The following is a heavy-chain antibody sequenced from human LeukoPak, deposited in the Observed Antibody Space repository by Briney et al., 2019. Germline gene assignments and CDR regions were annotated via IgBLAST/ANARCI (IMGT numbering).Heavy chain of an antibody. CDR3: AKTGSSGWSYFDS. J-gene: IGHJ4*02. CDR1: GFTFSHYA. V-gene: IGHV3-23*01. Sequence: GRSLTLSCAASGFTFSHYAMNWVRQAPGKGLEWVSGISGSRGTTYYADSVKGRFTISRDNSNNTLYLQMKSLRAEDTAVYYCAKTGSSGWSYFDSWGQGTLVTVSS. CDR2: ISGSRGTT. D-gene: IGHD6-19*01.